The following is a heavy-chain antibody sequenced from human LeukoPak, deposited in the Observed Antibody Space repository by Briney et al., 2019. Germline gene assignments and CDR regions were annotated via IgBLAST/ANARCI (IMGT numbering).Heavy chain of an antibody. V-gene: IGHV3-23*01. CDR3: ATPLDYYDSSGYHQGGD. CDR1: GFSFSSYA. D-gene: IGHD3-22*01. CDR2: IGGSGSRT. Sequence: TGGSLRLSCAASGFSFSSYAMSWVRQAPGKSLEWVSGIGGSGSRTYYADSVKGRFTISRDNAKNSLYLQMNSLRAEDTAVYFCATPLDYYDSSGYHQGGDWGQGTLVTVSS. J-gene: IGHJ4*02.